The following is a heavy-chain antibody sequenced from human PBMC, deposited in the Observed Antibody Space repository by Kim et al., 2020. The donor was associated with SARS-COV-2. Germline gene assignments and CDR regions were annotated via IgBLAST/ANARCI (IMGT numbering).Heavy chain of an antibody. J-gene: IGHJ4*02. Sequence: HYAGSVKGRLTISRDNSKNTLYLQMNSLRAEDTAVYYCAKRGMVRGRDYWGQGTLVTVSS. D-gene: IGHD3-10*01. V-gene: IGHV3-23*01. CDR3: AKRGMVRGRDY.